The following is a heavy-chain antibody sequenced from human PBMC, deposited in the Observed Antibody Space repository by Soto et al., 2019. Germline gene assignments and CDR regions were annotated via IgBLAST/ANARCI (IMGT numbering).Heavy chain of an antibody. J-gene: IGHJ4*02. CDR3: ARLDSTGYHLVDY. V-gene: IGHV5-51*01. Sequence: PGESVTISCEVSAYSFTSYWIVWVRQMPGKGLEWMGTIYPGDSEARYSPSFRGQVTISADKSIRTAQLQWTSLKGSDTAMYYCARLDSTGYHLVDYWGRGTMVTVSS. CDR1: AYSFTSYW. D-gene: IGHD3-22*01. CDR2: IYPGDSEA.